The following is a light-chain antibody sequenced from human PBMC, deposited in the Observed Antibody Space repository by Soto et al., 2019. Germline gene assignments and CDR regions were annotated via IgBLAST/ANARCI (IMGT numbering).Light chain of an antibody. CDR1: NIGSKS. V-gene: IGLV3-21*04. CDR2: YGT. J-gene: IGLJ2*01. CDR3: QVWDSSSDSVV. Sequence: SSELTQPPSVSVAPGKTARITCEGNNIGSKSVHWFQQRPGQAPVQVIYYGTYRPSGIPERFSGSNSGNTATLTISRVEAGDEADYYCQVWDSSSDSVVFGGGTKLTVL.